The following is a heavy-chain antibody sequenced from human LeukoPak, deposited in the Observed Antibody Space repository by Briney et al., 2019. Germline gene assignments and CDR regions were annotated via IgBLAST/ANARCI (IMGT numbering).Heavy chain of an antibody. Sequence: SQTLSLTCTVSGGSISGYYWSWIRQPPGKGLEWIGYIYYSGGTNYNPSLKSRVTISVDTSKNQFSLKLSSVTAAYPAVYYCARLGFSNSGSYLAPSDYWGQGTLVTVSS. CDR2: IYYSGGT. J-gene: IGHJ4*02. D-gene: IGHD1-26*01. CDR1: GGSISGYY. V-gene: IGHV4-59*08. CDR3: ARLGFSNSGSYLAPSDY.